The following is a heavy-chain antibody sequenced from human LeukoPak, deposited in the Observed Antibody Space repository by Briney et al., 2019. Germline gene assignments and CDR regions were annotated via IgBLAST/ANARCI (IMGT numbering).Heavy chain of an antibody. CDR3: AREGFDP. CDR1: GFTFTNYG. J-gene: IGHJ5*02. Sequence: PGRSLRLSCAASGFTFTNYGFYWVRQAPGKGLEWVAVIWYDGSKRYYVDSVKGRFTISRDNSKNTVYLQMNSLRAEDTAVYYCAREGFDPWGQGTLVTVSS. CDR2: IWYDGSKR. V-gene: IGHV3-33*07.